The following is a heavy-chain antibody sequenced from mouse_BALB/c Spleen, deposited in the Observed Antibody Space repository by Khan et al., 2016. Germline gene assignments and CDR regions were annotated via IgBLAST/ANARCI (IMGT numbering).Heavy chain of an antibody. CDR2: VIPSNAYT. D-gene: IGHD2-3*01. J-gene: IGHJ2*01. Sequence: QVQLQQSGAELARPGASVRMSCKASGCTFTSYTMHWVKQGPGQGLEWIGYVIPSNAYTNYNQKFKDKATLTADKSSSTAYMQLSSLTSEDSAVYYCAREGWLLGYFDYWGQGTTLTVSS. CDR1: GCTFTSYT. CDR3: AREGWLLGYFDY. V-gene: IGHV1-4*01.